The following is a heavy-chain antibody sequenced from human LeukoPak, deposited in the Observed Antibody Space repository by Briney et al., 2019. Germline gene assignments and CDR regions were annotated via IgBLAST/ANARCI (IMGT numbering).Heavy chain of an antibody. CDR1: GYTFTGYY. Sequence: ASVKVSCKASGYTFTGYYMHWVRQAPGQGLEWMGWIDPNSGGTNYAQKFQGRVTMTRDTSISTAYMELSRLRSDDTAVYYCARDPPYYDLCSGYSESYFDYWGQGTLVTVSP. D-gene: IGHD3-3*01. CDR2: IDPNSGGT. V-gene: IGHV1-2*02. CDR3: ARDPPYYDLCSGYSESYFDY. J-gene: IGHJ4*02.